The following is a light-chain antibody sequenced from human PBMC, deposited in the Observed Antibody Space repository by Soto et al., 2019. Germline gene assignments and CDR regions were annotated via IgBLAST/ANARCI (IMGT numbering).Light chain of an antibody. V-gene: IGKV1-5*01. Sequence: DIQMTQSPSTLSASVGDRVTITCRASQSIGGWLAWYQQRPGKAPRLLIYDASSVESGVPSRFSGSRSGTKFTLAISSLQPEDFATYYCQHYHSYPYTFGQGIKLEIK. CDR3: QHYHSYPYT. J-gene: IGKJ2*01. CDR2: DAS. CDR1: QSIGGW.